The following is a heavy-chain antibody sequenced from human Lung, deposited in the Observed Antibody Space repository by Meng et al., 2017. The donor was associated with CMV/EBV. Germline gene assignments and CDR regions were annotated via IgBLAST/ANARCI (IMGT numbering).Heavy chain of an antibody. V-gene: IGHV3-21*01. D-gene: IGHD2-2*01. CDR2: ISSSRSYI. Sequence: SXAASGFTFNTYTMHWVRQAPGKGLEWVSSISSSRSYIYYADSVKGRFTISRDNAKNSLFLRLSSLRAEDTAVYYCARERLYQPLWGDALDMWGQGXMVTVSS. CDR3: ARERLYQPLWGDALDM. J-gene: IGHJ3*02. CDR1: GFTFNTYT.